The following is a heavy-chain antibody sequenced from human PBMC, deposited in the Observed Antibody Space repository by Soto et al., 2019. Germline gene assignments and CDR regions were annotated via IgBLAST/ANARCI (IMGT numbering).Heavy chain of an antibody. CDR3: SRDDSSSWYEIDY. D-gene: IGHD6-13*01. V-gene: IGHV3-33*01. CDR1: GFTFSSYG. Sequence: QVHLVESGGGVVQPGRSLRLSCAASGFTFSSYGMHWVRQAPGKGLEWVAVIWYDGRNKYYADSVNGRFTISRDNSKNKLYLQLNSLRAEDTAVYYCSRDDSSSWYEIDYWGQGTLVTVSS. J-gene: IGHJ4*02. CDR2: IWYDGRNK.